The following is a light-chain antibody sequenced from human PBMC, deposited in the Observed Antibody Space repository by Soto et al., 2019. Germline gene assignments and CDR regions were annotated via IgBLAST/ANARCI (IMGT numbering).Light chain of an antibody. J-gene: IGLJ1*01. Sequence: QSVLTQPASVSGSPGQSITISCTGTSSDVGGYNYVSWYQQHPGKAPKLMIYDVSNRPSGVSNRLSGSKSANTASLTISGLQAEDEADYYCSSHTSSSTSYVFGTGTKVTVL. V-gene: IGLV2-14*01. CDR2: DVS. CDR1: SSDVGGYNY. CDR3: SSHTSSSTSYV.